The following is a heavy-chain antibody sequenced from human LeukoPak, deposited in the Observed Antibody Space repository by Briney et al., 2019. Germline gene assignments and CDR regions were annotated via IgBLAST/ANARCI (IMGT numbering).Heavy chain of an antibody. Sequence: SETLSLTCAVYGGSFSGYYWSWIRQPPGKGLEWIGEINHSGSTNYNPSLKSRVTISVDTSKNQFSLKLSSVTAADTAVYYCASSYDSSGYVRFRRIFNDYWGQGTLVTVSS. CDR2: INHSGST. D-gene: IGHD3-22*01. CDR3: ASSYDSSGYVRFRRIFNDY. CDR1: GGSFSGYY. J-gene: IGHJ4*02. V-gene: IGHV4-34*01.